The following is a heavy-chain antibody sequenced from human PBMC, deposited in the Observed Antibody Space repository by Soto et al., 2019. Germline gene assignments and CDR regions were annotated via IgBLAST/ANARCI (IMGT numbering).Heavy chain of an antibody. D-gene: IGHD6-19*01. CDR1: GGTFRNYV. V-gene: IGHV1-69*13. CDR2: AIPIFGTS. Sequence: GASVKVSCKASGGTFRNYVISWVRQAPGQGLEWMGGAIPIFGTSHYAQKFQGRVTIIADESTNTAYMDVSSLRSEDTAVYYCARSSMGVPGARGYYLDLWGQGTPVTVSS. CDR3: ARSSMGVPGARGYYLDL. J-gene: IGHJ4*02.